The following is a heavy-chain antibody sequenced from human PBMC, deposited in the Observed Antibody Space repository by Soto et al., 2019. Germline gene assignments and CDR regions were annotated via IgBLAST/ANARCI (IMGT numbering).Heavy chain of an antibody. Sequence: EVQLVESGGGLVQPGRSLRLSCAASGFIFDDYAMHWVRQAPGKGLEWVSVISGSSGSLGYADSVKGRFTISRDNAKNSLYLQMNSLRAEDTALYYCAKDRYSSSAYYYSGMDAWGQGTTVTVSS. D-gene: IGHD6-6*01. V-gene: IGHV3-9*01. J-gene: IGHJ6*02. CDR3: AKDRYSSSAYYYSGMDA. CDR1: GFIFDDYA. CDR2: ISGSSGSL.